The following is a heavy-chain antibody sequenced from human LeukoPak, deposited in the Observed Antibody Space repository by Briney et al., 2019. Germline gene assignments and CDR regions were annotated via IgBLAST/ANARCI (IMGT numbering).Heavy chain of an antibody. CDR3: AKDEAGATRPGFYFDY. CDR1: GFTFSSYS. D-gene: IGHD6-6*01. V-gene: IGHV3-48*01. J-gene: IGHJ4*02. CDR2: ISSSSSTI. Sequence: GGSLRLSCAASGFTFSSYSMNWVRQAPGKGLEWVSYISSSSSTIYYADSVKGRFTISRDNSKNTMYLQMNSLRAEDTAVYYCAKDEAGATRPGFYFDYWGQGTLVTVSS.